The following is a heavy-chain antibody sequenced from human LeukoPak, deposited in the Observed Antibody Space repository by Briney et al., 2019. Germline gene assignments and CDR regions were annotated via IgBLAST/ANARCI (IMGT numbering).Heavy chain of an antibody. D-gene: IGHD4-11*01. CDR2: AHTSGST. CDR3: ARDGAVTPYYYYMDV. CDR1: GGSMTSGTFS. Sequence: SQTLSLTCIVSGGSMTSGTFSWSWIRQPAGKGLQWIGRAHTSGSTNYNPSLQSRVTISVDTSKNLFSLELSSVTAADTAVYYCARDGAVTPYYYYMDVWGKGTTVTVSS. V-gene: IGHV4-61*02. J-gene: IGHJ6*03.